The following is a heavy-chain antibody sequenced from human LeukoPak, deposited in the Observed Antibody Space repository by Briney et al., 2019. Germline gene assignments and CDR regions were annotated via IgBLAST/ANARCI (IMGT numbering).Heavy chain of an antibody. V-gene: IGHV3-53*01. CDR3: AREGTSYCSGGSCYDNWFDP. D-gene: IGHD2-15*01. J-gene: IGHJ5*02. CDR2: IYSGGST. Sequence: PGGSLRLSCAASGFTFSSYAMSWVRQAPGKGLEWVSVIYSGGSTYYADSVKGRFTISRDNSKNTLYLQMNSLRAEDTAVYYCAREGTSYCSGGSCYDNWFDPWGQGTLVTVSS. CDR1: GFTFSSYA.